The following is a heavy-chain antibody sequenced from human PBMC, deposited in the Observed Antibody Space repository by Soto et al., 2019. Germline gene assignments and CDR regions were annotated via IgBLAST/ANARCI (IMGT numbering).Heavy chain of an antibody. CDR2: INPNSGGT. CDR1: GYTFTGYY. J-gene: IGHJ6*02. Sequence: ASVKVSCKASGYTFTGYYMHWVRQAPGQGLEWMGWINPNSGGTNYAQKFQGWVTMTRDTSISTAYMELSRLRSDDTAVYDCAREFYYYYGMDVWGQGTTVTVAS. V-gene: IGHV1-2*04. CDR3: AREFYYYYGMDV.